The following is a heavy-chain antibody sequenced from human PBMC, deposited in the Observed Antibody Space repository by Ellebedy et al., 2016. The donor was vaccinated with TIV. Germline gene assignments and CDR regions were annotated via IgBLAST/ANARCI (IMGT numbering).Heavy chain of an antibody. CDR1: GGSISSGGYY. Sequence: SETLSLTXTVSGGSISSGGYYWSWIRQHPGKGLEWIGYIYYSGSTYYNPSLKSRVTISLDTSKNQFSLKLSSVTAADTAVYYCARAQLVIAYNFNAFDIWGQGTMVTVSS. CDR3: ARAQLVIAYNFNAFDI. D-gene: IGHD2-21*01. V-gene: IGHV4-31*03. CDR2: IYYSGST. J-gene: IGHJ3*02.